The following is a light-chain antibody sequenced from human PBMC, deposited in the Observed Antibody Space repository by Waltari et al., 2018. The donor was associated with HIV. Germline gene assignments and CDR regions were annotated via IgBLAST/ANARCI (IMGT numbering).Light chain of an antibody. J-gene: IGKJ2*01. Sequence: DIQMTQSPSSLSASVGDRVTITCRARQRISSYLIWDQQKTRKGPKFLIHASSTLQRGVPSRFSGSGSGRDDTLTISRLQPEDFATYDCQQSYSTPYTFGQETKLDIK. CDR3: QQSYSTPYT. V-gene: IGKV1-39*01. CDR1: QRISSY. CDR2: ASS.